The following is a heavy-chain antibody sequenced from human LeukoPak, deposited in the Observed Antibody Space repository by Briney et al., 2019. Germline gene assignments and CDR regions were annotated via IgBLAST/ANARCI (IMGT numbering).Heavy chain of an antibody. CDR2: INPEGSEK. J-gene: IGHJ4*02. Sequence: GGSLRLSCAASGFTVSSSYMSWVRQAPGKGLEWVASINPEGSEKYSADSVKGRFTISRDNAKNSLYLQMDSLRVEDTAFYYCTRDLAYSRLDYWGQGMLVTVSS. CDR1: GFTVSSSY. D-gene: IGHD5-18*01. CDR3: TRDLAYSRLDY. V-gene: IGHV3-7*01.